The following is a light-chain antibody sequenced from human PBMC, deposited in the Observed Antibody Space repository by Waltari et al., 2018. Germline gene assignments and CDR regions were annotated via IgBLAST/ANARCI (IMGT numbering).Light chain of an antibody. Sequence: DIVMTQSPDSLALSLGARATINCRSSQSVVYSSNNKNYLAWYQQKPGQPPKLLIYWASTRESGVPDRFSGSGSGTDFTLTISSLQAEDVAVYYCQQYYSTPLTFGGGTKVEI. CDR3: QQYYSTPLT. CDR2: WAS. CDR1: QSVVYSSNNKNY. J-gene: IGKJ4*01. V-gene: IGKV4-1*01.